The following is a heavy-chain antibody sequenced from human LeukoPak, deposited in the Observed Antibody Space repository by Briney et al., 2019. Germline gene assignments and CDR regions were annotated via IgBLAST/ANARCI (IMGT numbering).Heavy chain of an antibody. D-gene: IGHD3-16*01. Sequence: ASVKASCKVSGYTLTDLSMNWVRQAPGKGLEWMGGVDPDDGETIYAQKCQGRVTMTEDTSTDTAYMELITLRSEDTAVYYCATVSFWGQGTLVTVSS. CDR2: VDPDDGET. J-gene: IGHJ4*02. CDR1: GYTLTDLS. CDR3: ATVSF. V-gene: IGHV1-24*01.